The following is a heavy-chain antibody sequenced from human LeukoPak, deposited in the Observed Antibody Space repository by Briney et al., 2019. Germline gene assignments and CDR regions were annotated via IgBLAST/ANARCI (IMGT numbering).Heavy chain of an antibody. V-gene: IGHV1-69*04. Sequence: SVKVSCKASGGTFSSYAISWVRQAPGQGLEWMGRIIHILGIANYAQKFQGRVTITADKSTSTAYMELSSLRSEDTAVYYCARDLGRCSGGSCYFRVLWYGMDVWGQGTTVTVSS. CDR1: GGTFSSYA. D-gene: IGHD2-15*01. CDR3: ARDLGRCSGGSCYFRVLWYGMDV. CDR2: IIHILGIA. J-gene: IGHJ6*02.